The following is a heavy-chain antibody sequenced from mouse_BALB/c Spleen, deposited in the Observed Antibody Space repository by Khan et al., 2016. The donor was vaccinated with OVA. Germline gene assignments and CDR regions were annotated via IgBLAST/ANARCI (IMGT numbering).Heavy chain of an antibody. D-gene: IGHD1-1*01. J-gene: IGHJ2*01. CDR2: INPSTGYT. V-gene: IGHV1-7*01. CDR3: ARRGLRWDFDY. Sequence: QVRVKQSGAELAKPGASVKMSCKASGYTFINYWILWVKQRPGQGLEWIGYINPSTGYTEYNQNFKDKATLTADKSSSTAYMQLSSLTSEDSAVYYCARRGLRWDFDYWGQGTTLTVSS. CDR1: GYTFINYW.